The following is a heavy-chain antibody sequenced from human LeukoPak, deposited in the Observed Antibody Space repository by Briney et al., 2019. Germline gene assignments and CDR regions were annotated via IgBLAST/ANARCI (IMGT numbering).Heavy chain of an antibody. J-gene: IGHJ4*02. V-gene: IGHV3-9*03. CDR2: ISWNSGSI. CDR3: AKDFDSSPEGFDY. CDR1: GFTFDDYA. Sequence: PGGSLRLSCAASGFTFDDYAMHWVRQAPGKGLEWVSGISWNSGSIGYADSVKGRFTISRDNAKNSLYLQMNSLRAEDMALYYCAKDFDSSPEGFDYWGQGTLVTVSS. D-gene: IGHD6-13*01.